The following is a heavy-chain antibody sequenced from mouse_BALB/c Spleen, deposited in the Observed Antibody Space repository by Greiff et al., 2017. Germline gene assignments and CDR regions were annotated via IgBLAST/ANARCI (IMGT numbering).Heavy chain of an antibody. J-gene: IGHJ3*01. Sequence: VKLQESGPGLVAPSQSLSITCTVSGFSLTSYGVHWVRQPPGKGLEWLGVIWAGGSTNYNSALMSRLSISKDNSKSQVFLKMNSLQTDDTAMYYCAKDGIFAYWGQGTLVTVSA. V-gene: IGHV2-9*02. CDR3: AKDGIFAY. CDR2: IWAGGST. CDR1: GFSLTSYG. D-gene: IGHD1-1*02.